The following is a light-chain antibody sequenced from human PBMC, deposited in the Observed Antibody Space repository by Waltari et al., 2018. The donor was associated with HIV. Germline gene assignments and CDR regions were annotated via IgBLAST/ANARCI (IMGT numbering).Light chain of an antibody. CDR1: SSNIGRNY. CDR3: AAWDDSLSGPNWV. CDR2: RNN. Sequence: QSMLTQPPSASGTPGQRVTISCSGSSSNIGRNYVYWYQQLPGTAPKLLIYRNNQLPAGVPDRFSCAKSGTCAALASSWLRSEDESDYYCAAWDDSLSGPNWVFAGGTKLTVL. J-gene: IGLJ3*02. V-gene: IGLV1-47*01.